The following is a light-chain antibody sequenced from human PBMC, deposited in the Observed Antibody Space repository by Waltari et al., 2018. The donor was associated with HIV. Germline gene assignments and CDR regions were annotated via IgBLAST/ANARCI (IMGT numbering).Light chain of an antibody. V-gene: IGLV2-14*01. Sequence: QSALTQPASVSGSPGQSIVLPCTGSSSDIGYYDYVSWYQQYPGQAPKALIYEVTSQPSGTSSRFSGSKSATTAFLAISKLQTDDEADYFCSSYTRRGTVVFGGGTRLTVL. CDR3: SSYTRRGTVV. J-gene: IGLJ2*01. CDR1: SSDIGYYDY. CDR2: EVT.